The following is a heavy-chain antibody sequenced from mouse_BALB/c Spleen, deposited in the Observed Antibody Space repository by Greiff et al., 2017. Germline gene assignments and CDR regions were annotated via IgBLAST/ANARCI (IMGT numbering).Heavy chain of an antibody. Sequence: QVQLQQSGAELVRPGTSVKVSCKASGYAFTNYLIEWVKQRPGQGLEWIGVINPGSGGTNYNEKFKGKATLTADKSSSTAYMQLSSLTSDDSAVYFCARRTARATAGFAYWGQGTLVTVSA. D-gene: IGHD3-2*01. V-gene: IGHV1-54*01. CDR3: ARRTARATAGFAY. J-gene: IGHJ3*01. CDR2: INPGSGGT. CDR1: GYAFTNYL.